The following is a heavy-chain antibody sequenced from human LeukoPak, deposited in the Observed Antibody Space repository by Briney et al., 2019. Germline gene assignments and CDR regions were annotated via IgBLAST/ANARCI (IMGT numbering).Heavy chain of an antibody. V-gene: IGHV4-38-2*02. CDR3: ARLAYYDTSGYYYNFDY. CDR2: IYHSGIT. CDR1: GYSISSGYY. D-gene: IGHD3-22*01. Sequence: SETLSLTCTVSGYSISSGYYWDWIRQPPGKGLEWIGSIYHSGITYYNPSLKSRVAISVDTSKNQFSLKLGSVTAADTAVYYCARLAYYDTSGYYYNFDYWGQGTLVTVSS. J-gene: IGHJ4*02.